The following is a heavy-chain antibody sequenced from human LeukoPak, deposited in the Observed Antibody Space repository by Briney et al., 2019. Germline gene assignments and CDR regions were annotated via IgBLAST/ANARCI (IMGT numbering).Heavy chain of an antibody. D-gene: IGHD2-2*01. J-gene: IGHJ4*02. CDR2: INPTSGGT. Sequence: ASVKVSCKASGYTFTDYYIHWVRQAPGQGLEWMGRINPTSGGTTSAQKFRGRVTMTRDTSINTAYMELSRLRSDDTAVFYCARSSTTYYYLDFWGQGALVTVSS. CDR3: ARSSTTYYYLDF. V-gene: IGHV1-2*06. CDR1: GYTFTDYY.